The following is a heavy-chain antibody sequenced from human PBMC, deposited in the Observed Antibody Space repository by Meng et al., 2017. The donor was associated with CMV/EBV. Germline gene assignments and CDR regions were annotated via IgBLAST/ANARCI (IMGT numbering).Heavy chain of an antibody. V-gene: IGHV1-2*02. CDR1: GYTFTGYY. Sequence: ASVKVSCKASGYTFTGYYIHWVRQAPGHGFEWMGWINPNSGGTDYPQKFQGRVTMTRDTSINTAYMDLSRLRSDDTAVYYCVTSRSGYYSPFDYWGQGTLVTVSS. CDR3: VTSRSGYYSPFDY. CDR2: INPNSGGT. J-gene: IGHJ4*02. D-gene: IGHD3-3*01.